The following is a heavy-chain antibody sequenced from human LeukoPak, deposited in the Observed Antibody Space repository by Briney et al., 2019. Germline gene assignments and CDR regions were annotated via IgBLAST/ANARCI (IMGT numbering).Heavy chain of an antibody. V-gene: IGHV4-39*01. CDR3: ARHTPYSGSPLGDY. J-gene: IGHJ4*02. CDR2: ISYSGST. D-gene: IGHD1-26*01. Sequence: TSETLSLTCTVSGCSISSSSNFWGWIRQPPGKGLEWIGSISYSGSTYYNPSLKSRVTISVDTSKNQFSLKLSSVTAADTAVYYCARHTPYSGSPLGDYWGQGTLVTVSS. CDR1: GCSISSSSNF.